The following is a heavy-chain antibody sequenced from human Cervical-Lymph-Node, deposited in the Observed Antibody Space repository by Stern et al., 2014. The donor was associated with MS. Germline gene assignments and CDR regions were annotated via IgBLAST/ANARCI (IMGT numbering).Heavy chain of an antibody. CDR1: GFTFTNYP. CDR2: ISGSGNSA. D-gene: IGHD2-15*01. V-gene: IGHV3-23*04. J-gene: IGHJ4*02. CDR3: AKGGGGGSCPDY. Sequence: VQLVQSGGALVQPGGSLRLSCAASGFTFTNYPMTWVRQAPGKGLEWVSTISGSGNSAYYADSVRGRLTISRDNSKNTLYLRMISLRAEDTAVYYCAKGGGGGSCPDYWGQGTLVTVSS.